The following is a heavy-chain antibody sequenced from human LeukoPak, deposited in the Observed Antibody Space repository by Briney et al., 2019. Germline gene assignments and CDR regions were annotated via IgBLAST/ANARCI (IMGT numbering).Heavy chain of an antibody. D-gene: IGHD3-16*01. Sequence: GGSLRLSCAASGFTFNKYTMHWVRQAPGKGLEWVAVVLYNGSQKNNADSVKGRFSISRDNSKNMLYLQMNSLRVEDTALYYCARDYWGGAFDIWGQGTMVSVSS. CDR2: VLYNGSQK. J-gene: IGHJ3*02. CDR1: GFTFNKYT. V-gene: IGHV3-30*04. CDR3: ARDYWGGAFDI.